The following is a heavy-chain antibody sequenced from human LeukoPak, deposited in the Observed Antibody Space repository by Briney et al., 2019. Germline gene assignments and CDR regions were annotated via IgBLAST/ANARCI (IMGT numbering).Heavy chain of an antibody. CDR1: GYRFTSYW. V-gene: IGHV5-51*01. D-gene: IGHD1-7*01. J-gene: IGHJ6*02. CDR2: IYPGDSDT. CDR3: ARLWNYDHYYYYYYGMDV. Sequence: GGSLQISCQGSGYRFTSYWIGWVRQLPGKGLGWMGIIYPGDSDTRYSPSFQGQVTISADKSISTAYLQWSSLKASDTAMYYCARLWNYDHYYYYYYGMDVWGQGTTVTVSS.